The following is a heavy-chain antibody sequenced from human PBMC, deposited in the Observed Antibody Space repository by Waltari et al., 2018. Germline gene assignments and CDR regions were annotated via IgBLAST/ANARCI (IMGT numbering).Heavy chain of an antibody. J-gene: IGHJ4*02. Sequence: EVQLLESGGGLVQPGGSLRLSCAASGFTFSSYAMSWVRQAPGKGLEWVSAISGSGGSTYDADSVKGRFTISRDNSKNTLYLQMNSLRAEDTAVYYCANSDYYGSGSSLLGWGQGTLVTVSS. CDR2: ISGSGGST. V-gene: IGHV3-23*01. D-gene: IGHD3-10*01. CDR1: GFTFSSYA. CDR3: ANSDYYGSGSSLLG.